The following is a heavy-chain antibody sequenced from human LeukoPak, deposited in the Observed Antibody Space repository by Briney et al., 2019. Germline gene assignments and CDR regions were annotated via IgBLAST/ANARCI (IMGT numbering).Heavy chain of an antibody. V-gene: IGHV1-18*01. Sequence: ASVKVSCKASGYTFTNYGINWVRQAPGQGLEWMGWISVYNGKTNYAQKLQGRVTMTTDTSMSTAYMELRSLRSDDTAVYYCARDKVYSSSNPYNWVDPWGQGTLVTVSS. CDR1: GYTFTNYG. CDR2: ISVYNGKT. D-gene: IGHD6-6*01. J-gene: IGHJ5*02. CDR3: ARDKVYSSSNPYNWVDP.